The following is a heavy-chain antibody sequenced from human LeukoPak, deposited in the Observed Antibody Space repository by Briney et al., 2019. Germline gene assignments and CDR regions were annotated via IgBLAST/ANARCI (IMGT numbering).Heavy chain of an antibody. Sequence: ASVKVSCKAFGYTFTSNYMHWVRQAPGQGPEWMGVISPSGGSTTYAQKFQGRVTLTRDTSTSIVYMELSTLKSDDTAVYYCARAADYDFLTHSDHWGQGTLVTVSS. V-gene: IGHV1-46*01. CDR2: ISPSGGST. D-gene: IGHD3-9*01. CDR1: GYTFTSNY. J-gene: IGHJ4*02. CDR3: ARAADYDFLTHSDH.